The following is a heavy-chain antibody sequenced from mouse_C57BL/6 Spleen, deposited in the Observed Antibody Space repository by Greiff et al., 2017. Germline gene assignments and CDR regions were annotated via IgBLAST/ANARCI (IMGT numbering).Heavy chain of an antibody. CDR1: GFTFSSYA. V-gene: IGHV5-4*01. CDR2: ISAGSSYT. D-gene: IGHD4-1*01. J-gene: IGHJ2*01. CDR3: ARGGAGTRYFDY. Sequence: EVQRVESGGGLVKPGGSLKLSCAASGFTFSSYAMSWVRQTPEKRLEWVATISAGSSYTYYPDNVKGRFTISRDNAKNNLYLQMSHLKSEDTAMYYCARGGAGTRYFDYWGQGTTLTVSS.